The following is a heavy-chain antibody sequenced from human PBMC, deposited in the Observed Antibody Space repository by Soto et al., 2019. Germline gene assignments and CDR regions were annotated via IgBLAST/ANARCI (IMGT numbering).Heavy chain of an antibody. CDR3: ARPRFSTAWPAN. CDR1: GYTFTGYH. CDR2: INPNSGGT. V-gene: IGHV1-2*02. Sequence: QVQLEQSGAEVRKPGASVKVSCKASGYTFTGYHMHWVRQAPGQGLEWMGWINPNSGGTVYAQKFQGRVTLTRDTSINTVYMELRRLTSDDTAIYYCARPRFSTAWPANWGQGTLVTVSS. D-gene: IGHD6-19*01. J-gene: IGHJ4*02.